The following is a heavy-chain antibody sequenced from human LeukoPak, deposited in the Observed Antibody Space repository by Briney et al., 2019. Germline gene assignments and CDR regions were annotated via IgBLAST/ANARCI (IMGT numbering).Heavy chain of an antibody. CDR1: GFTFSNAW. CDR2: IKSKTDGGTT. V-gene: IGHV3-15*01. D-gene: IGHD2-15*01. J-gene: IGHJ4*02. CDR3: TTDPRKKTDIVVVVAAPIY. Sequence: KTGGSLRLSCAASGFTFSNAWMSWVRQAPGKGLEWVGRIKSKTDGGTTDYAAPVKGRFTISRDDSKNTLYLQMNSLKTEDTAVYYCTTDPRKKTDIVVVVAAPIYWGQGTLVTVSS.